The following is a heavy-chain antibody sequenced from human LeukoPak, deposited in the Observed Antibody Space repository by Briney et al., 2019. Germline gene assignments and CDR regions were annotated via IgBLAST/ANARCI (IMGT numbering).Heavy chain of an antibody. J-gene: IGHJ3*02. D-gene: IGHD1-1*01. CDR3: ARDMGTGRAFDI. CDR1: GYTFTGYY. CDR2: INPNSGDT. Sequence: GASVKVSCKASGYTFTGYYMHWVRQAPGQGLESMGWINPNSGDTKYAQNFQGRVTMTRDTSISTAYMELSRLISDDTAVYYCARDMGTGRAFDIWGQGTMVTVSS. V-gene: IGHV1-2*02.